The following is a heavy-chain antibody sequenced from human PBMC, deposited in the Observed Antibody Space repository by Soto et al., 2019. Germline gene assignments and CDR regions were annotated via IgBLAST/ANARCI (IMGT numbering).Heavy chain of an antibody. CDR2: IYSGGST. CDR1: GFTVSSNY. V-gene: IGHV3-66*01. CDR3: ASIRSSFYYYYYYMDV. Sequence: GGSLRLSCAASGFTVSSNYMSWVRQAPGKGLEWVSVIYSGGSTYYADSVKGRFTISRDNSKNTLYLQMNSLRAEDTAVYYCASIRSSFYYYYYYMDVWGKGTTVTVSS. J-gene: IGHJ6*03.